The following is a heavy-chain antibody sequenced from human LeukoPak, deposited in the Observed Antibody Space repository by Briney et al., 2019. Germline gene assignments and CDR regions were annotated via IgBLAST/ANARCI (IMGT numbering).Heavy chain of an antibody. Sequence: GGSLRLSCAASGFTFSSYGMIWVRQAPGKGLEWVSGISGSGGSTYYGDSAKGRFTISRDNSKNTLYLQMNSLRAEDTAVYYCAKDSRSSGWYAWGQGTLVTVSS. D-gene: IGHD6-19*01. V-gene: IGHV3-23*01. CDR3: AKDSRSSGWYA. J-gene: IGHJ5*02. CDR2: ISGSGGST. CDR1: GFTFSSYG.